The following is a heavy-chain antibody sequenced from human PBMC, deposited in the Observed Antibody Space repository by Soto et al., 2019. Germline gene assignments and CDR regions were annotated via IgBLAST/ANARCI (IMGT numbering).Heavy chain of an antibody. J-gene: IGHJ6*03. CDR3: ARGHRDRGVISRVEHYYYSMDV. D-gene: IGHD3-10*01. CDR2: INHSGST. Sequence: PSETLSLTCAVYGGSFSGYYWSWIRQPPGKGLEWIGEINHSGSTNYNPSLKSRVTISVDTSKNQFSLKLSSVTAADTAVYYCARGHRDRGVISRVEHYYYSMDVWGKGTTVTGSS. V-gene: IGHV4-34*01. CDR1: GGSFSGYY.